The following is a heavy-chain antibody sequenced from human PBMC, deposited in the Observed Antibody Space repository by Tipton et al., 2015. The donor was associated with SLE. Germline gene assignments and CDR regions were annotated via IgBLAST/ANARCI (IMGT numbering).Heavy chain of an antibody. CDR3: VRARGQQLADY. J-gene: IGHJ4*02. D-gene: IGHD6-13*01. V-gene: IGHV3-74*01. CDR1: GFTFSSDW. CDR2: INNDGTRT. Sequence: SLRLSCAASGFTFSSDWIHWVRQAPGKGLVWVSLINNDGTRTSYADSVKGRFTISRDNVRNTLYLQMNSLRAEDTAVYYCVRARGQQLADYWGQGTLVTVSS.